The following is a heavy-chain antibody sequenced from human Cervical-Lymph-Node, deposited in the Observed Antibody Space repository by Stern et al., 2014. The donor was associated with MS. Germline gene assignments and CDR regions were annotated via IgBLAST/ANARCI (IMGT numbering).Heavy chain of an antibody. Sequence: VQLVQSGAEVKKPGSSVKVSCKASGGSFNSNAISWVRQAPGQGLEWMGGIIPIFATANYAQKFQGRVTITADESTSTAYMELSRLTVEDTAVYYCAGDLGIRYDSDYWGQGTLVTVTS. D-gene: IGHD3-16*01. V-gene: IGHV1-69*01. J-gene: IGHJ4*02. CDR1: GGSFNSNA. CDR3: AGDLGIRYDSDY. CDR2: IIPIFATA.